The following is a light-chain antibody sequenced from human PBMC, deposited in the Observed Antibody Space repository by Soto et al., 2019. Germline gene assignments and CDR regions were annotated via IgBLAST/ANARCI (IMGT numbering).Light chain of an antibody. CDR2: QDS. J-gene: IGLJ2*01. Sequence: SYELTQPPSVSVSPGQTASITCSGDKLGDKYACWYQQKPGQSPVLVIYQDSKLPSGIPERFSGSNSGNTATLTISGTQAMDEADYYCQAWDSSTQRVVFGGGTKVTVL. V-gene: IGLV3-1*01. CDR1: KLGDKY. CDR3: QAWDSSTQRVV.